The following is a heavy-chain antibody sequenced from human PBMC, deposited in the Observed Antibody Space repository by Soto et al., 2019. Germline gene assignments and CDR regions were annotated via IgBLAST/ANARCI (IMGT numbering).Heavy chain of an antibody. V-gene: IGHV1-2*02. Sequence: QVRLVQSGAEVTKPGASVMVSCKASGYTFTDYYIHWVRQAPGQGLEWMGWINPNSGGTNFAQKFQGGVTMTRDTSISTAYMELSSLRSDDTAVYYCARGAGDCGGGNCYIPIDYWGQGTLVTVSS. J-gene: IGHJ4*02. D-gene: IGHD2-15*01. CDR2: INPNSGGT. CDR1: GYTFTDYY. CDR3: ARGAGDCGGGNCYIPIDY.